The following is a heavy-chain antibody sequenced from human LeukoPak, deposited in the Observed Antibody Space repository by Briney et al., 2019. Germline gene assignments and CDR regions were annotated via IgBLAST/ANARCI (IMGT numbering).Heavy chain of an antibody. J-gene: IGHJ4*02. CDR2: IYRCGST. D-gene: IGHD6-19*01. CDR1: GVTVSSNY. CDR3: ARGRYSSGWYGVDY. Sequence: GESLRLSCAASGVTVSSNYMSWVRQAPGKGMDLVSVIYRCGSTYYADAVKVRLTISRANSKHTLYLQMNSLRAEDTAVYYCARGRYSSGWYGVDYWGQGTLVTVSS. V-gene: IGHV3-53*01.